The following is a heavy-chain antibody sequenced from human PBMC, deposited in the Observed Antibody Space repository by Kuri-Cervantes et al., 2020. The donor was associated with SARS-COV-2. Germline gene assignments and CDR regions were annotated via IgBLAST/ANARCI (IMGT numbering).Heavy chain of an antibody. J-gene: IGHJ4*02. V-gene: IGHV4-34*01. CDR1: GGSFTGYY. CDR3: ARDRGAVWGMGDY. CDR2: INHSGST. D-gene: IGHD3-10*01. Sequence: SQTLSLTCAVYGGSFTGYYWSWIRQPPGKGLEWIWEINHSGSTNYNPSLKSRVTISVDTSKNQFSLKLNSVTAADTAVYYCARDRGAVWGMGDYWGQGTLVTVSS.